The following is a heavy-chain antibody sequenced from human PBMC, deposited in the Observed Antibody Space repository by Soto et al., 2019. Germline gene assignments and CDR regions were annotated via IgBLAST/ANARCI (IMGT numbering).Heavy chain of an antibody. CDR3: ARAGDSSGPVALGY. CDR1: GGSIRSYY. Sequence: SETLSLTCTVSGGSIRSYYWSWIRQPPGKGLEWIGYIYYSGSTNYNPSLKSRVTISVDTSKNQFSLKLSSVTAADTAVYYCARAGDSSGPVALGYWGQGTLVTVS. D-gene: IGHD6-19*01. V-gene: IGHV4-59*12. J-gene: IGHJ4*02. CDR2: IYYSGST.